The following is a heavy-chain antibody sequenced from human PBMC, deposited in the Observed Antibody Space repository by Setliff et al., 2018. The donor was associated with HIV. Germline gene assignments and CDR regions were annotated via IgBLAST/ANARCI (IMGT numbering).Heavy chain of an antibody. CDR3: ARHPIHTYGYGAFDF. CDR2: IYPGDSSS. J-gene: IGHJ4*02. CDR1: GYSFSRYW. V-gene: IGHV5-51*01. Sequence: LGASLKISCEGSGYSFSRYWIGWVRQMPGKGLEWMGVIYPGDSSSKYSPSFQGQVTTSVDTSISTAYLQWNSLKASDTAIYYCARHPIHTYGYGAFDFWGRGTLVTVS. D-gene: IGHD5-18*01.